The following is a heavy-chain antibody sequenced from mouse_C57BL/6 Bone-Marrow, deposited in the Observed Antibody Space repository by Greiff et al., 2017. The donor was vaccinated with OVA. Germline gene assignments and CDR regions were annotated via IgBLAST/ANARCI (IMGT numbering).Heavy chain of an antibody. D-gene: IGHD3-2*02. V-gene: IGHV7-3*01. CDR2: IRNKANGYTT. CDR1: GFTFTDYY. CDR3: ARYAAQATYYFDY. Sequence: EVQGVESGGGLVQPGGSLSLSCAASGFTFTDYYMSWVRQPPGKALEWLGFIRNKANGYTTEYSASVKGRFTISRDNSQSILYLQMNALRAEDSATYYCARYAAQATYYFDYWGQGTTLTVSS. J-gene: IGHJ2*01.